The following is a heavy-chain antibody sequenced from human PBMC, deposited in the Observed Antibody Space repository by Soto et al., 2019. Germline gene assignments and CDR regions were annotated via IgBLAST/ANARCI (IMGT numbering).Heavy chain of an antibody. V-gene: IGHV3-23*01. CDR3: AKDTPLDSSKNYFDY. Sequence: GGSLRLSCAASGFTFSSYAMSWVRQAPGKGLEWVSAISGSGGSTYYADSVKGRFTISRDNSKNALYLQMNSLRAEDTAVYYCAKDTPLDSSKNYFDYWGQGTLVTVSS. D-gene: IGHD3-22*01. CDR1: GFTFSSYA. J-gene: IGHJ4*02. CDR2: ISGSGGST.